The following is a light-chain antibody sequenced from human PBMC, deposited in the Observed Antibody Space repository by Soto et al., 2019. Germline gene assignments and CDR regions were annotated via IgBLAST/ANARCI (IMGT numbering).Light chain of an antibody. CDR2: AVS. Sequence: EIVMTQTPLSLSVTPGQPASISCKSSQSLVFSDGKTYLHWYVQRPGQPPQLLIYAVSKRFSGAPDRFSGSGSGTDFTLKISRVEAEDVGVYYCMQTVQFTWTFGQGTKVEIK. J-gene: IGKJ1*01. CDR3: MQTVQFTWT. CDR1: QSLVFSDGKTY. V-gene: IGKV2D-29*01.